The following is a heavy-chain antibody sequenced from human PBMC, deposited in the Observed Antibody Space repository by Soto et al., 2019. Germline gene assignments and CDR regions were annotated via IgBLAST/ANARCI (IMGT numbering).Heavy chain of an antibody. CDR2: INPKSGGT. J-gene: IGHJ6*02. V-gene: IGHV1-2*04. CDR3: ARGNSTDCSNSVCSGCYTQDMDV. CDR1: GYSFTDYH. Sequence: ASVKVSCKASGYSFTDYHIHWVRQAPGQGLEWLGRINPKSGGTSTAQKFQGWVTMTTDTSISTASMELTRLTSDDTAVDYCARGNSTDCSNSVCSGCYTQDMDVCVQGTTVTVSS. D-gene: IGHD2-2*02.